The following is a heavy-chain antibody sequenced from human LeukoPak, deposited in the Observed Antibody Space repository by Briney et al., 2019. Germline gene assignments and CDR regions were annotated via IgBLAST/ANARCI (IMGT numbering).Heavy chain of an antibody. V-gene: IGHV3-23*05. CDR2: IYGNGYSI. J-gene: IGHJ6*03. CDR3: ARGPDAPEGAPFFYQYMDV. D-gene: IGHD2/OR15-2a*01. CDR1: GFTFDNYA. Sequence: GGSLTLPCVTSGFTFDNYAVTWVRQAPGKGLEWVSSIYGNGYSIYYADSVRGRFTLSRDNSRNTLYLEMKNLRAEDTAVYYCARGPDAPEGAPFFYQYMDVWGKGTTVSVS.